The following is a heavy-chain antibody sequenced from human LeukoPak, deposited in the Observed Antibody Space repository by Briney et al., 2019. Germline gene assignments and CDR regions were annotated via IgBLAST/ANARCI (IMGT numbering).Heavy chain of an antibody. CDR2: IKKDGSEK. D-gene: IGHD3-10*01. V-gene: IGHV3-7*01. J-gene: IGHJ4*02. Sequence: PGGSLRLSCAASGFSFSSYWMSWVRQAPGKGLEWVANIKKDGSEKYYMDSVKGRFTISRDNAKNSLYLQMNSLRAEDTAVYYCATDYSGSGNYWGQGTLVTVSS. CDR3: ATDYSGSGNY. CDR1: GFSFSSYW.